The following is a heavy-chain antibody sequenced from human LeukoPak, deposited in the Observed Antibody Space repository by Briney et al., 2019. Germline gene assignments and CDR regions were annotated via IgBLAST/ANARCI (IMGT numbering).Heavy chain of an antibody. J-gene: IGHJ4*02. CDR3: AKDTAWSGSYGIDY. CDR2: ISSGGVNT. V-gene: IGHV3-23*01. CDR1: LFTLISYV. Sequence: PRGCLRLSRAASLFTLISYVMNSVRQAPGRGGEGGSAISSGGVNTYYADSVKGRFTISRDNSKNTLYLQMNSLRGEETAVYYCAKDTAWSGSYGIDYWGQGTLVIVSS. D-gene: IGHD1-26*01.